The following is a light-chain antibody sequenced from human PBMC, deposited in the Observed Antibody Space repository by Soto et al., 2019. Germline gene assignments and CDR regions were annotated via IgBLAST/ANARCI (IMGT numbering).Light chain of an antibody. CDR1: TSDVGGYNY. CDR2: DVS. Sequence: QSALTQPASVSGSPGQSITISCTGTTSDVGGYNYVSWYQQHPGKAPKLMIYDVSNWPSGIPSRFSGSKSGNTASQTISGLQPEDEADYYCSSYSGSSFVLFGGGTKLTVL. J-gene: IGLJ2*01. V-gene: IGLV2-14*01. CDR3: SSYSGSSFVL.